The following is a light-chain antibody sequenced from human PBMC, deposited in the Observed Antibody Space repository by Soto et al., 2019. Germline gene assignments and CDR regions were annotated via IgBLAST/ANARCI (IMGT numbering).Light chain of an antibody. J-gene: IGKJ1*01. V-gene: IGKV3-20*01. CDR2: GAS. CDR3: QQYDSSPST. CDR1: QSVSSSY. Sequence: EIVLTQSPGTLSLSPGERATLSCRASQSVSSSYLAWYQQKPGQAPRLLIYGASSRATGIADRFSGSGSGSDFTLTISRLEPEDFAVYYCQQYDSSPSTFGLGTKVEIK.